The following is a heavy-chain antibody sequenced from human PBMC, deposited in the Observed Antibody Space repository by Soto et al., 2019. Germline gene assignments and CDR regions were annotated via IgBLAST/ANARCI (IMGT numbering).Heavy chain of an antibody. CDR2: INHSGST. V-gene: IGHV4-34*01. D-gene: IGHD3-10*01. CDR1: GGSFSGYY. J-gene: IGHJ4*02. Sequence: SETLSLTCAVYGGSFSGYYWSWIRQPPGKGLEWIGGINHSGSTNYNPSLKSRVTISVDTSKNQFSLKLSSVTAADTAVYYCARGMVRGVIPPGPSDYWGQGTLVTVSS. CDR3: ARGMVRGVIPPGPSDY.